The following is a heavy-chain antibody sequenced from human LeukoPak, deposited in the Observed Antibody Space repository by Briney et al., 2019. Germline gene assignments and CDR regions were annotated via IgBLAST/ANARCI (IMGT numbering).Heavy chain of an antibody. V-gene: IGHV1-2*02. Sequence: ASVKSSGKALDTTFTNSIFPWFHQPLGQGLNWMGWINSNRGGTNYAQKFQGRVTMTRDTSISTAYMELRSVRSDDTAVYYCARDHGDDAFDIWGPGTMVTVSS. CDR2: INSNRGGT. CDR3: ARDHGDDAFDI. J-gene: IGHJ3*02. D-gene: IGHD3-3*01. CDR1: DTTFTNS.